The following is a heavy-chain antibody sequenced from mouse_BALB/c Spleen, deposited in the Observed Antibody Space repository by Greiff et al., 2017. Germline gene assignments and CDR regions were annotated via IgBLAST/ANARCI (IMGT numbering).Heavy chain of an antibody. CDR3: ARDDYSSSVAY. CDR2: ISYDGSN. Sequence: DVKLQESGPGLVKPSQSLSLTCSVTGYSITSGYYWNWIRQFPGNKLEWMGYISYDGSNNYNPSLKNRISITRDTSKNQFFLKLNSVTTEDTATYYCARDDYSSSVAYWGQGTLVTVSA. V-gene: IGHV3-6*02. J-gene: IGHJ3*01. CDR1: GYSITSGYY. D-gene: IGHD1-1*01.